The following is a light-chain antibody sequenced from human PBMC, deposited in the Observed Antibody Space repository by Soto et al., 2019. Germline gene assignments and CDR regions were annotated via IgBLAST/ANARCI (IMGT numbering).Light chain of an antibody. CDR1: SSDVGGYNY. CDR2: EVS. V-gene: IGLV2-14*01. Sequence: QSVLTQPASVSVSPGQSITISCTGTSSDVGGYNYVSWYQQHPGKAPKLMIYEVSNRPSGVSDRFSGSKSGNTASLTISGLQAEDEADYFCSSYSISTAYLFGTGTKVTVL. CDR3: SSYSISTAYL. J-gene: IGLJ1*01.